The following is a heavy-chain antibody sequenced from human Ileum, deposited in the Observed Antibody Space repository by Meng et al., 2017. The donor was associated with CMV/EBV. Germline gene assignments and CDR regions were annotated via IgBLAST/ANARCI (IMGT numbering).Heavy chain of an antibody. CDR3: AREPQCGDDCYSAFDS. CDR2: IRDNGGNI. V-gene: IGHV3-30*02. CDR1: GFTSSNYG. Sequence: GGSLRPSCAASGFTSSNYGMHWARQAPGKGLEWVTFIRDNGGNIYYADSVKGRFTVSRDNSKNTLYLQMNSLRPEDTAVYRCAREPQCGDDCYSAFDSWGQGTLVTVSS. D-gene: IGHD2-21*01. J-gene: IGHJ4*02.